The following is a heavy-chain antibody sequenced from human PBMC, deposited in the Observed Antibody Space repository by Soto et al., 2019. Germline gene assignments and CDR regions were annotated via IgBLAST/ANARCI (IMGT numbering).Heavy chain of an antibody. CDR3: AASAPPATNYYYAMDV. CDR1: GGCVSIGSFY. J-gene: IGHJ6*02. CDR2: FYDSGST. V-gene: IGHV4-61*01. D-gene: IGHD5-12*01. Sequence: PSNTMYVTSAVSGGCVSIGSFYGSWIRRPPGKGLGWIGYFYDSGSTNYNPSLRSRVTMSVDTSKNQFSLKLSSVTAADTAVYYCAASAPPATNYYYAMDVWGQVTTVTVSS.